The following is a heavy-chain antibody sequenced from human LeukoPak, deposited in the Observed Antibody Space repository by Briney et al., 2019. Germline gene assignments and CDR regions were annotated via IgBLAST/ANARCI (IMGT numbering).Heavy chain of an antibody. CDR1: GGTFSSYA. Sequence: ASVKVSCKASGGTFSSYAISWVRQAPGQGLEWMGGIIPIFGTANYAQKFQGRVTITADESTSTAYMELSSLRSEDTGVYYCARDHRLQLENWFDPWGQGTLVTVSS. J-gene: IGHJ5*02. CDR2: IIPIFGTA. CDR3: ARDHRLQLENWFDP. V-gene: IGHV1-69*13. D-gene: IGHD6-13*01.